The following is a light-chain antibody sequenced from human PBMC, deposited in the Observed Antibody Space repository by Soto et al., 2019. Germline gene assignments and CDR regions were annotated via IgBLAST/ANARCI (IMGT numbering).Light chain of an antibody. CDR1: SGHSSYA. J-gene: IGLJ2*01. V-gene: IGLV4-69*01. CDR2: LNSDCSH. Sequence: QLVLTQSPSASASLGASVKLTCTLSSGHSSYAIAWHQQQPEKGPRYLMKLNSDCSHSKGDGIPDRCSGSSSGAERYLTISSLQSEDEADYYCQTWGTGSVVFGGGTKLTVL. CDR3: QTWGTGSVV.